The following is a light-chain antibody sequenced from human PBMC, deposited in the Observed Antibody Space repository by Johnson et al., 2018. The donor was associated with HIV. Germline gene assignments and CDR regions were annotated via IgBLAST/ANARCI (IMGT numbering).Light chain of an antibody. CDR2: ESN. V-gene: IGLV1-51*02. CDR1: SSNIGNNY. Sequence: QSVLTQPPSVSAAPGQKVTISCSGSSSNIGNNYVSWYQQLPGTAPKLLIYESNQRPSGIPDRFSGSKSGTSATLDITGLQTGDEADYYCGTWDSSLSAFYVFGTGTKVPVL. CDR3: GTWDSSLSAFYV. J-gene: IGLJ1*01.